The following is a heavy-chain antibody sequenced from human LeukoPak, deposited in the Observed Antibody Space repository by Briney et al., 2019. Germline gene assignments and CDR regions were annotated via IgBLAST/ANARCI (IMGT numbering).Heavy chain of an antibody. CDR1: GFTFSYYG. Sequence: GGSLRLSCAAFGFTFSYYGMHWVRQAPGKGLEWVAVIWNDGSNRYYADSVKGRFTISRDNSQYTLYLQMNSLRAEDTAVYFCVRVSSSTSCPDCYNMDVWGTGTTVTVSS. CDR2: IWNDGSNR. J-gene: IGHJ6*03. D-gene: IGHD2-2*01. CDR3: VRVSSSTSCPDCYNMDV. V-gene: IGHV3-33*01.